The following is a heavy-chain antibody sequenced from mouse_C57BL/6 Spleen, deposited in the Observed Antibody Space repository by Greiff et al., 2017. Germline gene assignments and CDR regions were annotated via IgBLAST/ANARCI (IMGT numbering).Heavy chain of an antibody. CDR3: ARGGTGYFDY. J-gene: IGHJ2*01. V-gene: IGHV1-50*01. Sequence: QVQLQQPGAELVKPGASVKLSCKASGYTFTSYWMQWVKQRPGQGLEWIGEIDPSDSYTNYNQKFKGKATLTVDTSSSTAYMQLSSLTSEDSAVYYCARGGTGYFDYWGQGTTLTVSS. CDR2: IDPSDSYT. D-gene: IGHD4-1*01. CDR1: GYTFTSYW.